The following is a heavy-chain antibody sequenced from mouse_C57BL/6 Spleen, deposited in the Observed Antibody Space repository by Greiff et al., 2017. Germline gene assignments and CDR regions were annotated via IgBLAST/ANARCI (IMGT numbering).Heavy chain of an antibody. Sequence: EVHLVESGGGLVKPGGSLKLSCAASGFTFSDYGMHWVRQAPEKGLEWVAYISSGSSTIYYADTVKGRFTISRDNAKNTLFLQMTSLRSEDTAMYYCARRTGTHWYFDVWGTGTTVTVSS. CDR1: GFTFSDYG. J-gene: IGHJ1*03. V-gene: IGHV5-17*01. CDR2: ISSGSSTI. CDR3: ARRTGTHWYFDV. D-gene: IGHD4-1*01.